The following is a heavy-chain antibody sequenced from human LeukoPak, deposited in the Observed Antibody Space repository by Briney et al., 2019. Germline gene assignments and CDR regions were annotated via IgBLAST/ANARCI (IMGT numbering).Heavy chain of an antibody. Sequence: GGSLRLSCAASGFTFSAYAMSWVRQAPGKGLEWVSFIGGSGVSTWYADSVKGRFTFSRDNSKNTLYLQMNSLRAEDTAIYYCAKVITGAPPWRGAFDIWGQGTMVAVSS. CDR1: GFTFSAYA. CDR2: IGGSGVST. J-gene: IGHJ3*02. V-gene: IGHV3-23*01. CDR3: AKVITGAPPWRGAFDI. D-gene: IGHD1-20*01.